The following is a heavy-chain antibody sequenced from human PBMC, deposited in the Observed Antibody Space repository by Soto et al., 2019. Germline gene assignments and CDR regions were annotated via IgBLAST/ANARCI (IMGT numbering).Heavy chain of an antibody. CDR2: IYYSGST. D-gene: IGHD6-13*01. Sequence: SETLSLTCTVSGGSISSSSYYWGWIRQPPGKGLEWIGSIYYSGSTYYNPSLKSRVTISVDTSKNQFSLKLSSVTAADTAVYYCARRPIAAAAYYYYYGMDVWGQGTTVTVSS. V-gene: IGHV4-39*01. CDR3: ARRPIAAAAYYYYYGMDV. CDR1: GGSISSSSYY. J-gene: IGHJ6*02.